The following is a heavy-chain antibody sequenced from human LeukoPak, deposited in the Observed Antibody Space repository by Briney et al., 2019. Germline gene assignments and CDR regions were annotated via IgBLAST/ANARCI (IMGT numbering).Heavy chain of an antibody. CDR3: AKDTYGDGYTEGGIDY. CDR1: GFTFDDYA. CDR2: ISWDGGST. Sequence: GRSLRLSCAASGFTFDDYAMHWVRQAPGKGLEWVSLISWDGGSTYYADSVKGRFTISRDNSKNSLYLQMNSLRAEDTALYYCAKDTYGDGYTEGGIDYWGQGTLVTVSS. J-gene: IGHJ4*02. V-gene: IGHV3-43D*03. D-gene: IGHD5-24*01.